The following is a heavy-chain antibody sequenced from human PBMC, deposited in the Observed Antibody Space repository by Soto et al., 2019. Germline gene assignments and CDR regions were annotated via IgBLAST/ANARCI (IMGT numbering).Heavy chain of an antibody. J-gene: IGHJ5*02. V-gene: IGHV1-2*02. CDR1: GYAFSFG. Sequence: ASVKVSCKASGYAFSFGFSWVRQAPGQGLEWMGWISASDGSTNYAQKFQGRVTMTRDTSISTAYMELSRLRSDDTAVYYCARGRIAAAGRGFDPWGQGTLVTVSS. CDR2: ISASDGST. D-gene: IGHD6-13*01. CDR3: ARGRIAAAGRGFDP.